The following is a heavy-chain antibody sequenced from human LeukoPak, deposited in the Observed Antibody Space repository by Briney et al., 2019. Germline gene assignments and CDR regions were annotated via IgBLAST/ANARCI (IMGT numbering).Heavy chain of an antibody. CDR1: GGSITSSSYD. J-gene: IGHJ5*02. V-gene: IGHV4-39*01. D-gene: IGHD6-13*01. CDR2: IYYSGNT. Sequence: SETLSLTCTVSGGSITSSSYDWGWIRQPPGKGLEWIGSIYYSGNTYYNPSLKSRVTISADTSNNQFSLKLTSVTAADTAVYHCARRFSTSWSHFDPWGQGTLVTVSS. CDR3: ARRFSTSWSHFDP.